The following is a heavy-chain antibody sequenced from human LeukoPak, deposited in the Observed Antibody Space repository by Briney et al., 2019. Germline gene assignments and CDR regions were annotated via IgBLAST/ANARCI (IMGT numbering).Heavy chain of an antibody. J-gene: IGHJ4*03. CDR3: AKDDIVVATATRYLDK. CDR1: EFTFRNYG. Sequence: PGGSLRLSCAASEFTFRNYGMHWVRQAPDKGLEWVAFIRYDGSSTYYAGSVKGRFTISRDNSKNTLYLQMNSLRAEDTAVYYCAKDDIVVATATRYLDKWGQGTLVTVSS. D-gene: IGHD2-21*02. V-gene: IGHV3-30*02. CDR2: IRYDGSST.